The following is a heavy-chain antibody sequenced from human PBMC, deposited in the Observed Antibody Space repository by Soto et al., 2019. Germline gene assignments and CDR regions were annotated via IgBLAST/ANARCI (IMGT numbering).Heavy chain of an antibody. D-gene: IGHD3-10*01. CDR2: LSGSGGTT. Sequence: EVQLLESGGGLVQPGGSLRLSCSTSGFTFSTYAMNWVRQAPGKGLEWVSALSGSGGTTYYADSVRGRFTISRDNSKNTLFLQMNSLRAEDTALYYCAKHRAGYGSGSDTYYFDFWGQGSLVTVSS. J-gene: IGHJ4*02. V-gene: IGHV3-23*01. CDR1: GFTFSTYA. CDR3: AKHRAGYGSGSDTYYFDF.